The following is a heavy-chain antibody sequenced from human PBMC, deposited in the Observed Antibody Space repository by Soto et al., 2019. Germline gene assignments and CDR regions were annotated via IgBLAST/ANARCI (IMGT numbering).Heavy chain of an antibody. CDR3: ARDHSFVLLGWSQSDSVGMDV. V-gene: IGHV1-18*01. D-gene: IGHD3-3*01. CDR1: GYSFSTYG. CDR2: ISASNGYT. Sequence: QVQLVQSAGEVKEPGASLKVACKSSGYSFSTYGISWVRQAPGQGLELMGWISASNGYTNYAQKFQGRVSVTTDTPTNTAYMEVRNQRSDDTAFYFCARDHSFVLLGWSQSDSVGMDVWGQGASGTVSS. J-gene: IGHJ6*02.